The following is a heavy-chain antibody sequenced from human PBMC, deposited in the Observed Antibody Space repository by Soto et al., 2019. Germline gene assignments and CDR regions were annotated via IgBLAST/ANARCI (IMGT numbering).Heavy chain of an antibody. D-gene: IGHD1-26*01. CDR3: ARALYRSGTYYAFDN. Sequence: ASVKVSCKTSGYTPTNYDIGWVRQAPGQGLEWMGWISAYNGNTNSAQKLQGRLTMTTDTSTRTAYMELRSLRSDDTAVYYCARALYRSGTYYAFDNWGQGTLVTV. J-gene: IGHJ4*02. CDR1: GYTPTNYD. V-gene: IGHV1-18*01. CDR2: ISAYNGNT.